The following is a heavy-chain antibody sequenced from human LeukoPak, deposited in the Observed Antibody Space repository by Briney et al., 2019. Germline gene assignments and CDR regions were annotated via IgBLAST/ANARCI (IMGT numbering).Heavy chain of an antibody. CDR2: ISYDGSNK. CDR3: ARDPYDSSGYYLDY. Sequence: PGGSLRLSCAASGFTFSSYAMHWVRQAPGKGLERVAVISYDGSNKYYADSVKGRFTISRDNSKNTLYLQMNSLRAEDTAVYYCARDPYDSSGYYLDYWGQGTLVTVSS. V-gene: IGHV3-30*04. J-gene: IGHJ4*02. CDR1: GFTFSSYA. D-gene: IGHD3-22*01.